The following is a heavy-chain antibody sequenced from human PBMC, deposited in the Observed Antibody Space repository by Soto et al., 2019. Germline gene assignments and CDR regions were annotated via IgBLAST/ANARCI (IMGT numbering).Heavy chain of an antibody. Sequence: PSETLSVTCTVSDGTVSSGYYYWSWIRQPPGKGLEWIGYIYYTGITNYNPSLKSRVTISVDTSKNQFSLRLNSVTAADTAVYYCARTVYYNVWGSPPFDYWGPGTLVTVSS. CDR2: IYYTGIT. J-gene: IGHJ4*02. D-gene: IGHD3-16*01. CDR3: ARTVYYNVWGSPPFDY. CDR1: DGTVSSGYYY. V-gene: IGHV4-61*01.